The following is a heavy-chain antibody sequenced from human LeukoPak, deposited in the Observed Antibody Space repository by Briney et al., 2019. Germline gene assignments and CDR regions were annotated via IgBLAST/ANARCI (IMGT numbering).Heavy chain of an antibody. CDR2: ISSSSSTI. J-gene: IGHJ6*02. D-gene: IGHD1-26*01. CDR3: ARDNYRHIVGASPLG. CDR1: GFTFSSYS. Sequence: PTGGSLRLSCAASGFTFSSYSMNWVRQAPGKGLEWVSYISSSSSTIYYADSVKGRFTISRDNAKNSLYLQMNSLRAEDTAVYYCARDNYRHIVGASPLGWGQGTTVTVSS. V-gene: IGHV3-48*01.